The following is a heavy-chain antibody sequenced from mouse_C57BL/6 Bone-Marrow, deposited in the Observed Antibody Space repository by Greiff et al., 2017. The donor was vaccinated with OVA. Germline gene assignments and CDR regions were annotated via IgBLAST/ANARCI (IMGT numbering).Heavy chain of an antibody. J-gene: IGHJ1*03. CDR1: GFNIKDDY. CDR2: IDPENGDT. V-gene: IGHV14-4*01. CDR3: RFFWYFDV. Sequence: EVKLMESGAELVRPGASVKLSCTASGFNIKDDYMHWVKQRPEQGLEWIGWIDPENGDTEYASKFQGKATITADTSSNTAYLQLSSLTSEDTAVYYCRFFWYFDVWGTGTTVTVSS.